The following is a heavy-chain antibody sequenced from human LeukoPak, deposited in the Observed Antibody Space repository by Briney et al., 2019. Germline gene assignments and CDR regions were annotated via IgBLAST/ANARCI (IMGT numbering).Heavy chain of an antibody. J-gene: IGHJ4*02. CDR1: GYTFTSDY. V-gene: IGHV1-46*01. CDR2: INPSGGSS. Sequence: SGKVSCEASGYTFTSDYMHWVRQIPGQGLECMAIINPSGGSSNYAQKLQVRVTMTRDNTTSTVYMELSSLRSEDTAVYYCARDPRPSYDSSDYYYPGDYWGQGTLVTVSS. D-gene: IGHD3-22*01. CDR3: ARDPRPSYDSSDYYYPGDY.